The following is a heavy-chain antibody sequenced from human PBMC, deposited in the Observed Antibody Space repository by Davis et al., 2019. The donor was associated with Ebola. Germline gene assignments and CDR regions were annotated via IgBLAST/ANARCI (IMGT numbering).Heavy chain of an antibody. V-gene: IGHV1-69*04. CDR2: IIPILGLA. CDR3: ARGGYCSSTSCRNYYYYYGMDV. Sequence: AASVKVSCKASGGTFSSYAISWVRQAPGQGLEWMGRIIPILGLANYAQKFQGRVTITADQSTSTAYMELSSLRSEDTAVYYCARGGYCSSTSCRNYYYYYGMDVWGQGTTVTVSS. D-gene: IGHD2-2*01. J-gene: IGHJ6*02. CDR1: GGTFSSYA.